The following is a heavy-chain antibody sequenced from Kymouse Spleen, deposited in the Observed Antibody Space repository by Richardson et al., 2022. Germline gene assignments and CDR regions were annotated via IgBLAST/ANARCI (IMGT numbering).Heavy chain of an antibody. CDR2: IYYSGST. CDR3: ARDLETGTSYYYYYGMDV. CDR1: GGSVSSGSYY. D-gene: IGHD1-7*01. J-gene: IGHJ6*02. V-gene: IGHV4-61*01. Sequence: QVQLQESGPGLVKPSETLSLTCTVSGGSVSSGSYYWSWIRQPPGKGLEWIGYIYYSGSTNYNPSLKSRVTISVDTSKNQFSLKLSSVTAADTAVYYCARDLETGTSYYYYYGMDVWGQGTTVTVSS.